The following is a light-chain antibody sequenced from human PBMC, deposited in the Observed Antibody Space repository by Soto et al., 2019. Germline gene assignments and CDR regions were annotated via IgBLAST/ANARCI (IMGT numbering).Light chain of an antibody. CDR3: QQYGSSPVYT. CDR2: GAS. Sequence: EIVLTQSPGTLSLSPGERATLSCRASQSVSSSYLAWYQQKPGQAPRLLIYGASSRATGIPDRFSGSGSGTDFTLTISTLEPEDFAVYYGQQYGSSPVYTFGQGTKLEIK. J-gene: IGKJ2*01. CDR1: QSVSSSY. V-gene: IGKV3-20*01.